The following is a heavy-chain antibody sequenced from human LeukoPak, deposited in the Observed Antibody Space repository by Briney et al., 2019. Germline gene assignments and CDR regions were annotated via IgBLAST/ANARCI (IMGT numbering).Heavy chain of an antibody. J-gene: IGHJ3*02. CDR2: IIPIFGTA. V-gene: IGHV1-69*06. CDR1: GGTFSSYA. CDR3: ARGVGWYPRYGPDYAFDI. D-gene: IGHD2-15*01. Sequence: ASVKVSCKASGGTFSSYAISWVRQAPGQGLEWMGGIIPIFGTANYAQKFQGRVTITADKSTSTAYMELSSLRSEDTAVYYCARGVGWYPRYGPDYAFDIWGQGTMVTVSS.